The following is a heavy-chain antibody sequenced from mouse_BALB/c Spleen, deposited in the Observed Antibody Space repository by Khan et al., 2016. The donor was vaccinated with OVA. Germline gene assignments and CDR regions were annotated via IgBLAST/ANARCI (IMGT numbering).Heavy chain of an antibody. V-gene: IGHV2-4-1*01. J-gene: IGHJ3*01. D-gene: IGHD2-14*01. CDR3: ASNSYRYDFTY. CDR1: GFSLTTYG. Sequence: QVQLKQSGPGLVQPSQSLSITCTVSGFSLTTYGVHWVRQSPGKGLEWLGVIWSGGSTDYNAAFISRLSISKDKSKSQVFFKMNSLQADDTAIYYCASNSYRYDFTYWGQGTLVTFSA. CDR2: IWSGGST.